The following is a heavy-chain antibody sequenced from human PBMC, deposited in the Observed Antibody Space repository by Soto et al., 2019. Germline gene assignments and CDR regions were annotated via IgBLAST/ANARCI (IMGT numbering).Heavy chain of an antibody. J-gene: IGHJ3*02. Sequence: EVQLVESGGGLVKPGGSLRLSCAASGFTFSSYSMNWVRQAPGKGLEWVSSISSSSSYIYYADSVKGRFTISRDNAKNSLYLQMNSLRAEDTAVYYCARKYCSSTSCFDAFDIWGQGTMVTVSS. CDR3: ARKYCSSTSCFDAFDI. D-gene: IGHD2-2*01. CDR2: ISSSSSYI. V-gene: IGHV3-21*01. CDR1: GFTFSSYS.